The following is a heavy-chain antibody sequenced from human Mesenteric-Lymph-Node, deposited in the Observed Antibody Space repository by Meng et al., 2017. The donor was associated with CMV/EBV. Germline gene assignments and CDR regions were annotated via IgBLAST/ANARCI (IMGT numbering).Heavy chain of an antibody. J-gene: IGHJ6*02. CDR1: GFTFSSYS. D-gene: IGHD3-10*01. V-gene: IGHV3-21*01. CDR2: ISSSSSYI. Sequence: GESLKISCAASGFTFSSYSMNWVRQAPGKGLEWVSSISSSSSYIYYADSVKGRFTISRDNAENSLYLQMNSLRAEDTAVYYCARDLFSYYGSGRYGMDVWGQGTTVTVSS. CDR3: ARDLFSYYGSGRYGMDV.